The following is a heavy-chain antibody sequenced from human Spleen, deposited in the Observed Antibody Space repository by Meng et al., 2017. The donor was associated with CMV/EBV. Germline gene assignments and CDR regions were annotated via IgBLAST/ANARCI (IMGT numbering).Heavy chain of an antibody. V-gene: IGHV4-59*12. J-gene: IGHJ3*02. Sequence: SETLSLTCTVSGGSISSYYWSWIRQPPGKGLEWIGYIYYSGSTNYNPSLKSRVTISVDTSKNQFSLKLSSVTAADSAVYYCARDRRWDTTMFLVFDIWGQGTTVTVS. D-gene: IGHD5-18*01. CDR1: GGSISSYY. CDR3: ARDRRWDTTMFLVFDI. CDR2: IYYSGST.